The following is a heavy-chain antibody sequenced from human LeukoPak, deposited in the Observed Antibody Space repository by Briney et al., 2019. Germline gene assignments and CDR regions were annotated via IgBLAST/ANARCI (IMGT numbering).Heavy chain of an antibody. V-gene: IGHV4-61*01. J-gene: IGHJ4*02. CDR1: GASVSSGNYY. Sequence: PSETLSLTCTVSGASVSSGNYYWSWIRQPPGKGLEWIGHIYYSGSTNYNPSLKSRVTISVDTSKNQFSLKLSSVTAADTAVYYCARVVAYSSGWTPFDYWGQGTLVTVSS. CDR3: ARVVAYSSGWTPFDY. CDR2: IYYSGST. D-gene: IGHD6-19*01.